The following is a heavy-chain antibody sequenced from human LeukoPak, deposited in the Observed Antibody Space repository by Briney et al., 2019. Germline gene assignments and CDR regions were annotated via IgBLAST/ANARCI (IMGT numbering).Heavy chain of an antibody. J-gene: IGHJ4*02. D-gene: IGHD1-26*01. CDR1: GFTFSSYG. V-gene: IGHV3-33*06. CDR2: IWYDGSNK. CDR3: AKDVGKWESLHFFDY. Sequence: GGSLRLSCAASGFTFSSYGMHWVRQAPGKGLEWVAVIWYDGSNKYYADSVKGRFTISRDNSKNTLYLQMNSLRGDDTAVYYCAKDVGKWESLHFFDYWGQGTLVTVSS.